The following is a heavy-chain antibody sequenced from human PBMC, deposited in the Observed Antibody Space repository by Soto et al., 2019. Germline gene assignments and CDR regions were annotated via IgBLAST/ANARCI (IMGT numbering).Heavy chain of an antibody. V-gene: IGHV5-51*01. CDR1: GYSFTSYW. D-gene: IGHD2-15*01. CDR3: ARPNAAYCIGGRCYFGSYPLDI. Sequence: GESLKISCKGSGYSFTSYWVAWVRQMPGKGLEWMGIIYPAESDTRYSPSFQGQVTISADKSISTAYLQWSSLKASDTAVYFCARPNAAYCIGGRCYFGSYPLDIWGQGTMVTVS. J-gene: IGHJ3*02. CDR2: IYPAESDT.